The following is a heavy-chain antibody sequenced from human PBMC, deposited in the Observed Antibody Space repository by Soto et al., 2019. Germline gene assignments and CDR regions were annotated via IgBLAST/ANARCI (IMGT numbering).Heavy chain of an antibody. D-gene: IGHD4-17*01. CDR2: IYSDGST. J-gene: IGHJ6*02. Sequence: PGGSLRLSCAASGLTVSGSYMTWVRQAPGMGLQWVSVIYSDGSTYYADSVKGRFSISRDIAKNMLYLQMNSLRAEDTAVYYCARDLNHEYGDPAGAMDVWGQGTTVTVSS. CDR1: GLTVSGSY. V-gene: IGHV3-53*01. CDR3: ARDLNHEYGDPAGAMDV.